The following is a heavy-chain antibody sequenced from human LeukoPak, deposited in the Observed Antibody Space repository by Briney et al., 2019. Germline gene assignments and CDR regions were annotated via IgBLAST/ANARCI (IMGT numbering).Heavy chain of an antibody. V-gene: IGHV3-23*01. Sequence: GGSLRLSCAASGCTFSSYAMSWVRQAPGKGLEWVSAISGSGGSTYYAASVKGRFTISRDNSKNTLYLKMNSLRAEDTAVYYCAGTYGSGSYYIRNSDAFDIWGQGPMVTVSS. CDR3: AGTYGSGSYYIRNSDAFDI. CDR1: GCTFSSYA. J-gene: IGHJ3*02. D-gene: IGHD3-10*01. CDR2: ISGSGGST.